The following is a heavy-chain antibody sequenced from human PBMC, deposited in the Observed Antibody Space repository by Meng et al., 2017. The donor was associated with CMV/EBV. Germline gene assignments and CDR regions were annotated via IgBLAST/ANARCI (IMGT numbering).Heavy chain of an antibody. CDR3: ARVGQRGSSLYYVMDV. D-gene: IGHD6-6*01. CDR2: IFYTGYT. J-gene: IGHJ6*02. CDR1: GVSISNYD. V-gene: IGHV4-59*01. Sequence: SETLSLTCTVSGVSISNYDWSWVRQPPGKRLEWIGYIFYTGYTNYTPSLTSRLTISVDKSKNPFSLKLSSVTAADWAVYYCARVGQRGSSLYYVMDVWGQGTTVTVSS.